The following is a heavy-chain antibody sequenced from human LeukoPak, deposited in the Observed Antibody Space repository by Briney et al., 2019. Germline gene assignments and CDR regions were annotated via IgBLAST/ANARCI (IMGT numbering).Heavy chain of an antibody. CDR2: IYHSGST. Sequence: SGTLSLTSAVSGGSISSSNWWSWVRQPPGKGLEWIGEIYHSGSTNYNPSLKSRVTISVDKSKNQFSLKLSSVTAADTAVYYCAFLYDSSGPDAFDIWGQGTMVTVSS. CDR3: AFLYDSSGPDAFDI. V-gene: IGHV4-4*02. J-gene: IGHJ3*02. CDR1: GGSISSSNW. D-gene: IGHD3-22*01.